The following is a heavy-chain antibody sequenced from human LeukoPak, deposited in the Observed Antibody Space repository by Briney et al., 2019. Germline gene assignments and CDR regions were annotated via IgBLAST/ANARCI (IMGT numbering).Heavy chain of an antibody. CDR1: GYTFSTYG. J-gene: IGHJ5*02. D-gene: IGHD2-2*01. Sequence: ASVKVSCKASGYTFSTYGITWVREAPGQGPEWLGWISGSTGSTHYAQAVQGRVTMTTDTSTATAYMELRSLRSDDTAVYYCARVGRDCSDINCYWADWFDPWGQGTLVIVS. CDR3: ARVGRDCSDINCYWADWFDP. V-gene: IGHV1-18*01. CDR2: ISGSTGST.